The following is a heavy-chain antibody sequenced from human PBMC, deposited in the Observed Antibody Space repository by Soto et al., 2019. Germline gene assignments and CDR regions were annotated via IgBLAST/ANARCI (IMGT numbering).Heavy chain of an antibody. Sequence: PGGSLRLSCAASGFTFDEYAMHWVRQASGKGLEWVSGISWNSGSIAYADSVKGRFTISRDNAKNSLYLQMNSLRAEDTALYYCAKVTFRYDSPSFFDSWGQGTLVTVSS. J-gene: IGHJ4*02. V-gene: IGHV3-9*01. CDR3: AKVTFRYDSPSFFDS. D-gene: IGHD5-12*01. CDR1: GFTFDEYA. CDR2: ISWNSGSI.